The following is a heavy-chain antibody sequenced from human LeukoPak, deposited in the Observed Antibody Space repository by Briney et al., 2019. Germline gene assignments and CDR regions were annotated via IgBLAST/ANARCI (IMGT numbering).Heavy chain of an antibody. J-gene: IGHJ4*02. Sequence: ASVKVSCKASGYTFTSFVINWVRQAPGQGLEWMGWISAYNGNTSYTQNLQGRVTMTTDTSTSTAYMELSSLRSEDTAVYYCATLSSGWSYAMLNFDNWGQGTLVTVSS. D-gene: IGHD6-19*01. CDR3: ATLSSGWSYAMLNFDN. V-gene: IGHV1-18*01. CDR2: ISAYNGNT. CDR1: GYTFTSFV.